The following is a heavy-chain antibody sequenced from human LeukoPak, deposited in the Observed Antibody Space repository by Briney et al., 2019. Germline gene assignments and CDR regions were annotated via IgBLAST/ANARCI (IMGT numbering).Heavy chain of an antibody. V-gene: IGHV3-23*01. D-gene: IGHD3-22*01. CDR3: AKEGRYYYDSSGED. J-gene: IGHJ4*02. CDR2: ISGSGGST. CDR1: GFTFSSYA. Sequence: AGGSLRLSCAASGFTFSSYAMSWVRQAPGKGLEWVSAISGSGGSTYCADSVKGRFTISRDNSKNTLYLQMNSLRAEDTAVYYCAKEGRYYYDSSGEDWGQGTLVTVSS.